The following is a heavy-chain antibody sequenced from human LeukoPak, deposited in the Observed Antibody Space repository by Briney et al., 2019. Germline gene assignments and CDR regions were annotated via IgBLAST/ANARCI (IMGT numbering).Heavy chain of an antibody. V-gene: IGHV3-33*01. CDR3: ARDLSFGSLDF. D-gene: IGHD1-26*01. CDR1: GFILSTHG. Sequence: SGGSLRLSCAASGFILSTHGMHWVRQAPGKGPEWVAGMWYDGSREDHADSVKGRFTISRDMSKNTLNLQMNSLRVEDTAMFYCARDLSFGSLDFRGQGTLVTVSS. CDR2: MWYDGSRE. J-gene: IGHJ4*02.